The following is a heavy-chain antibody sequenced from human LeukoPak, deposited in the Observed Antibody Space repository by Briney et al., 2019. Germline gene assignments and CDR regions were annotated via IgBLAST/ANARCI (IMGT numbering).Heavy chain of an antibody. Sequence: ASVKVSCKASRGTFSSYAISWVRQASGQGLEWMGGIIPIFGTANYAQKFQGRVTITADESTSTAYMELSSLRSEDTAVYYCASPAGSFIAARPYYYYYMDVWGKGTTVTVSS. D-gene: IGHD6-6*01. CDR3: ASPAGSFIAARPYYYYYMDV. CDR1: RGTFSSYA. CDR2: IIPIFGTA. V-gene: IGHV1-69*13. J-gene: IGHJ6*03.